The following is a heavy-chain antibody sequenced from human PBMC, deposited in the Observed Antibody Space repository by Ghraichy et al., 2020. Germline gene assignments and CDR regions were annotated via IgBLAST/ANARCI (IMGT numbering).Heavy chain of an antibody. D-gene: IGHD1-26*01. CDR1: GYSFTNYW. Sequence: GESLNISCKGSGYSFTNYWIGWVRQMPGKGLEWMGIIYPGDSDTTYSPSFQGQVTISADKSISTAYLQWSSLKASDTAMYYCARQRVGAPTGGDFDIWGQGTMVTVSS. J-gene: IGHJ3*02. V-gene: IGHV5-51*01. CDR2: IYPGDSDT. CDR3: ARQRVGAPTGGDFDI.